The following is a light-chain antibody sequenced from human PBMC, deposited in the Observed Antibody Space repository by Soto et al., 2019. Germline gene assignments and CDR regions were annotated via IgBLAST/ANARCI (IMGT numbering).Light chain of an antibody. J-gene: IGLJ1*01. V-gene: IGLV2-11*01. CDR2: DVS. CDR3: CSYAGSYTVV. CDR1: SSDVGGYNY. Sequence: QSVLTQPRSVSGSPGQSVTISCTGNSSDVGGYNYVSWYQQHPGKAPKLMIYDVSKRPSGVPDRFSGSKSGNTASLTISGLQAEDEADYYCCSYAGSYTVVFGTGTKLTVL.